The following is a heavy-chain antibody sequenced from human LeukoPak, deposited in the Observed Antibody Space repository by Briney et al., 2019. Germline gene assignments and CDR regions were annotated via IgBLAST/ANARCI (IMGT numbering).Heavy chain of an antibody. D-gene: IGHD3-10*01. CDR3: ARHGPISFGPPNLPDY. CDR1: GGSISSYY. V-gene: IGHV4-59*01. Sequence: SETLSLTCTVSGGSISSYYWSWIRQPPGKGLEWIGYIYYSGSTNYNPSLKSRVTISVDTSKNQFSLKLSSVTAADTAVYYCARHGPISFGPPNLPDYWGQGTLVTVSS. CDR2: IYYSGST. J-gene: IGHJ4*02.